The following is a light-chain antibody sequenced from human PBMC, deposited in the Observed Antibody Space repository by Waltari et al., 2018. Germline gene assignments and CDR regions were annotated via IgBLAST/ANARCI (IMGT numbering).Light chain of an antibody. Sequence: QAVLTQPSSLSASPGASASLTCTLRSGINVGTYRICWYQQKPGSPPQYLLRYKSDSDKQQGSGVPGRFSGSKDASANAGILLISGLQSEDEADYYCMIWHSSAWVFGGGTKLTVL. CDR2: YKSDSDK. V-gene: IGLV5-45*03. J-gene: IGLJ3*02. CDR1: SGINVGTYR. CDR3: MIWHSSAWV.